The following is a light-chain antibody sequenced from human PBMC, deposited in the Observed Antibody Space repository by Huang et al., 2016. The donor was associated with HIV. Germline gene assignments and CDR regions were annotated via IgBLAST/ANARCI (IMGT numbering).Light chain of an antibody. CDR2: KAS. CDR3: MQGSHWPPWT. V-gene: IGKV2-30*02. Sequence: DVVMTQSPLSPPVTLGQPASISCKSSQSLVHSDGNTYWNWFQQRPGQSPRRLIYKASNRDSGVPDRFSGSGSGTDFTLKISRVEAEDVGVYYCMQGSHWPPWTFGQGTKVEI. CDR1: QSLVHSDGNTY. J-gene: IGKJ1*01.